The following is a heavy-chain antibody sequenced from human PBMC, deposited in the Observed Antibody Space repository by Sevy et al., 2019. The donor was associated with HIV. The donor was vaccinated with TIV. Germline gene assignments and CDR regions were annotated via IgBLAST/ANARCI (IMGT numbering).Heavy chain of an antibody. J-gene: IGHJ4*02. CDR3: ARRPANSDEFEY. Sequence: SETLSLTCTVSGGSIISSTYYWDWIRQPPGKGLEWIGNIHHTGKTYYIPSLRSRVTMSVDTSKNQFSLNLNTGTAADTAVDYYARRPANSDEFEYWGRGTLVTVSS. D-gene: IGHD2-21*01. V-gene: IGHV4-39*01. CDR2: IHHTGKT. CDR1: GGSIISSTYY.